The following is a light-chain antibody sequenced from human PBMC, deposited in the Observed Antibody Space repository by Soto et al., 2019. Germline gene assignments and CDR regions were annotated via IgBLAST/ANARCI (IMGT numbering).Light chain of an antibody. J-gene: IGLJ1*01. CDR2: DVT. Sequence: QSVLTQPASVSGAPGQSIAISCTGAKNNVGAYNYFSWYRQHPGKAPKLMSYDVTYRPSGVSNRFSGSKSRNTASLTISGLQSEDAADYYCSSYTASTTYVFGTGTKVTVL. V-gene: IGLV2-14*01. CDR1: KNNVGAYNY. CDR3: SSYTASTTYV.